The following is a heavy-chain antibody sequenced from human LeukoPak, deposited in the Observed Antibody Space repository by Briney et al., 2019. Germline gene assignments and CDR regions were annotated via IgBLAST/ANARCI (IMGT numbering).Heavy chain of an antibody. V-gene: IGHV4-39*01. CDR1: GGSISSSRDY. CDR2: IYYSGST. CDR3: ARHVEIAVAGPIDY. J-gene: IGHJ4*02. Sequence: ETSETLSLTRTVSGGSISSSRDYWGWIRQPPGKGLEWIGSIYYSGSTYYNPSLKSRVTISVDTSKNQFSLKLSSVTAADTAVYYCARHVEIAVAGPIDYWGQGTLVTVSS. D-gene: IGHD6-19*01.